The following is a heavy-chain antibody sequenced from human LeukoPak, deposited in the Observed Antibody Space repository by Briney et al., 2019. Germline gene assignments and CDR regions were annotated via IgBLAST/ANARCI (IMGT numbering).Heavy chain of an antibody. CDR1: GFTFSSYA. CDR3: AKAQQPWLSGYSDY. V-gene: IGHV3-23*01. Sequence: GGCLRLSCAASGFTFSSYAMSWVRQAPGKGLEWVSAISGSGGSTYYADSVKGRFTISRDNSKNTLYLQMNSLRAEDTAVYYCAKAQQPWLSGYSDYWGQGTLVTVTS. CDR2: ISGSGGST. D-gene: IGHD3-3*01. J-gene: IGHJ4*02.